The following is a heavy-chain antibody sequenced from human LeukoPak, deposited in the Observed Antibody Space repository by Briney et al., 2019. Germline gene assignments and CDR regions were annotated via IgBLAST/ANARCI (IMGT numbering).Heavy chain of an antibody. Sequence: PGGSLRLSCAASGFTLSSYSMNWVRQAPGKGLEWVSSISSSSSYIYYADSVKGRFTISRDNAKNSLYLQMNSLRAEDTAVYYCARDQKGADDAFDIWGQGTMVTVSS. CDR2: ISSSSSYI. CDR1: GFTLSSYS. D-gene: IGHD1-26*01. J-gene: IGHJ3*02. V-gene: IGHV3-21*01. CDR3: ARDQKGADDAFDI.